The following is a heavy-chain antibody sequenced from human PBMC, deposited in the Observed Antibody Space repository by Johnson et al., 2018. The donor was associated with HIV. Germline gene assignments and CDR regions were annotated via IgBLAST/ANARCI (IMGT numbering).Heavy chain of an antibody. CDR1: GFSFSRYG. V-gene: IGHV3-30*02. D-gene: IGHD1-26*01. CDR2: IQYDGGKT. CDR3: AKETRESRSAIDV. Sequence: QMLLVESGGGVVQPGGSLRLSCAASGFSFSRYGMHWVRQAPGKGLAWVAFIQYDGGKTYYGDSVRGRFSISRDNSKKTLFLEMKSLRPYDTAIYYCAKETRESRSAIDVWGEGTMVTVSS. J-gene: IGHJ3*01.